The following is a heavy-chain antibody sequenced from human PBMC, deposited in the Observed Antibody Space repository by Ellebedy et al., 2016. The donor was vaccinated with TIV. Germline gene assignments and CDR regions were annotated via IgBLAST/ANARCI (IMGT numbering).Heavy chain of an antibody. V-gene: IGHV1-24*01. J-gene: IGHJ4*02. CDR1: GNTLNNLA. CDR3: AGAVSVTGRPFY. Sequence: ASVKVSCXGDGNTLNNLAMHWVRQTPGEGLEWMGGYDPEEDEIVYAQKFQDRVTMTDDTASDTTYMELTSLKYEDTAVYYWAGAVSVTGRPFYWGQGTLVTVSS. D-gene: IGHD5/OR15-5a*01. CDR2: YDPEEDEI.